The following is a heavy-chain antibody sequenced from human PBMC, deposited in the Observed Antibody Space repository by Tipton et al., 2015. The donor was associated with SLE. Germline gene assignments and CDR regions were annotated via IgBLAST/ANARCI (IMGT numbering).Heavy chain of an antibody. J-gene: IGHJ1*01. CDR1: GGSFSGYY. D-gene: IGHD6-13*01. Sequence: LRLSCAVYGGSFSGYYWSWIRQPPGKGLEWIGEINHSGSTNYNPSLKSRVTTSVDTSKNQFSLKLSSVTAADTAVYYCADSSSYEYFQHWGQGTLVTVSS. CDR3: ADSSSYEYFQH. CDR2: INHSGST. V-gene: IGHV4-34*01.